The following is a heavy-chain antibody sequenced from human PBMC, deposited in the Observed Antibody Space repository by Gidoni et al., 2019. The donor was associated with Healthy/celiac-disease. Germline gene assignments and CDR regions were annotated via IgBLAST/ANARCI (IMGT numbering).Heavy chain of an antibody. CDR2: IIPIFGPP. CDR3: ARGHYYDSSGGYDY. J-gene: IGHJ4*02. Sequence: QVQLVQSGAEVKKPGSSVKVSCKASGGPFSSYDRSWVRQAPGQGLEWMGGIIPIFGPPSYAQKFQGRVTITADESTRTAYMELSSLRSEDTAVYYCARGHYYDSSGGYDYWGQGTLVTVSS. CDR1: GGPFSSYD. D-gene: IGHD3-22*01. V-gene: IGHV1-69*01.